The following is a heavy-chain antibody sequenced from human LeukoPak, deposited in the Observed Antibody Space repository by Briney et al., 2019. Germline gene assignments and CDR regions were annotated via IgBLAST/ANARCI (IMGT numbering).Heavy chain of an antibody. CDR3: ARLEIDRNIEYYHYGMAV. CDR1: GGSVSSDSYY. V-gene: IGHV4-61*01. CDR2: IYYSGST. D-gene: IGHD1/OR15-1a*01. Sequence: SETLSLTCTVSGGSVSSDSYYWTWIRQPPGKGLEWIGYIYYSGSTNYNASLKSRVTISVDTSQNQFSLKLSSVTAADTAVYYCARLEIDRNIEYYHYGMAVWAKGTTVTVSS. J-gene: IGHJ6*04.